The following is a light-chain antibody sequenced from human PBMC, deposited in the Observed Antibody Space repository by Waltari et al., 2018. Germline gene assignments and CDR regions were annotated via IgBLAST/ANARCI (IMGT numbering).Light chain of an antibody. J-gene: IGLJ3*02. Sequence: QLVLTQSPSASASLGASVKLTCTLRRGPSSTVIALLQQQSEKGPRYLMKVTSDGSHSKGDEIPDRFSGSSSGAERYLTISSLQSEDEADYYCQTGGHGTWVFGGGTKLTVL. CDR2: VTSDGSH. CDR1: RGPSSTV. CDR3: QTGGHGTWV. V-gene: IGLV4-69*01.